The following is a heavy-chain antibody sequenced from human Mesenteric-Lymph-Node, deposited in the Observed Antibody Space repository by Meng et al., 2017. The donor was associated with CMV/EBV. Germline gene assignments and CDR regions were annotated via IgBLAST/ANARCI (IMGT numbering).Heavy chain of an antibody. CDR2: RYYSGST. J-gene: IGHJ5*02. CDR3: ARVRGVSWFDP. V-gene: IGHV4-39*07. Sequence: CTVSGDYIISGSYYWGWIRQPPGKGLEWIGSRYYSGSTYYNPSLKSRVTMSVDTSKNQFSLKLSSVTAADTGIYYCARVRGVSWFDPWGQGTLVTVSS. CDR1: GDYIISGSYY. D-gene: IGHD3-10*01.